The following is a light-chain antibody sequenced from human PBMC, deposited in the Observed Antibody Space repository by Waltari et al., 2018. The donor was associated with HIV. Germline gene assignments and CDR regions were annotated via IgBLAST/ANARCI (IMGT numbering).Light chain of an antibody. CDR2: DAS. V-gene: IGKV3-11*01. CDR3: RQRSTWPWT. CDR1: QSVNSH. J-gene: IGKJ1*01. Sequence: EVVLTQSPATVSLSPGKRATLSCRASQSVNSHLGWYQQKPGQAPRLLIYDASNRATGIPARFSGSGSGTDFTLTISSLEPEDFAVYYCRQRSTWPWTFGQGAKVEI.